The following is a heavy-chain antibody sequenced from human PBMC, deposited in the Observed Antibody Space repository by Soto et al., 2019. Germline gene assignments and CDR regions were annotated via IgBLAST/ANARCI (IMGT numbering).Heavy chain of an antibody. V-gene: IGHV3-23*01. CDR1: GFTFSSYA. CDR3: AKKADPTGISYYYDSSGYYYGNYFDY. CDR2: ISGSGGST. Sequence: PGGSLRPSCAASGFTFSSYAMSWVRQAPGKWLEWVSAISGSGGSTYYADSVKGRFTISRDNSKSTLYLQMNSLRAEDTAVYYCAKKADPTGISYYYDSSGYYYGNYFDYWGQGXLVTVSS. J-gene: IGHJ4*02. D-gene: IGHD3-22*01.